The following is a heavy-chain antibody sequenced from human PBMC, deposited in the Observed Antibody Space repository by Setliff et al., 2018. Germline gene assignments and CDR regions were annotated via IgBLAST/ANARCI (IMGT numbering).Heavy chain of an antibody. CDR1: GYAFTNYY. CDR3: ARAGLAAAGRKGVFDH. CDR2: INTGGGSA. V-gene: IGHV1-46*01. J-gene: IGHJ4*02. D-gene: IGHD6-25*01. Sequence: GASVKVSCKASGYAFTNYYMFWVRQAPGQGPEWMGTINTGGGSASIVDQFQGRVTMTRDTSTSTVYMELNSLTSDDTAVYYCARAGLAAAGRKGVFDHWGQGTLVTVSS.